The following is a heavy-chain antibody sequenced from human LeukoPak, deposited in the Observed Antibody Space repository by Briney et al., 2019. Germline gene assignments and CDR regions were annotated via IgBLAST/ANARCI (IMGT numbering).Heavy chain of an antibody. CDR3: ALSHTPGDDAFDI. CDR2: ISRSADNT. Sequence: GGSLRLSCAASGFTFSSYAMHWVRQAPGKGLEWVSSISRSADNTYYADSVKGRFTISRDNSKNTLYLQMNSLRAEDTAVYYCALSHTPGDDAFDIWGQGTMVTVSS. V-gene: IGHV3-23*01. J-gene: IGHJ3*02. CDR1: GFTFSSYA. D-gene: IGHD1-1*01.